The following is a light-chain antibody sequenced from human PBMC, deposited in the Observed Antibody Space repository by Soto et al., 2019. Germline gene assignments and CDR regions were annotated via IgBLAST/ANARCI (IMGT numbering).Light chain of an antibody. CDR3: QQFNDWPRT. CDR2: GAS. Sequence: EIVMTQSPGTLSVSPGERATLSCRASQSVSSNLAWYQQKPGQAPRLLIYGASTRATDIPARFSGSGSGTEFTLTISSLQSEDLAVYYCQQFNDWPRTFCQGTRVEIK. CDR1: QSVSSN. J-gene: IGKJ1*01. V-gene: IGKV3-15*01.